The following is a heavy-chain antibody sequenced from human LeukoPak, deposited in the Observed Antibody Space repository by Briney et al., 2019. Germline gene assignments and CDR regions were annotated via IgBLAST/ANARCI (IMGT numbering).Heavy chain of an antibody. CDR3: ARDRYSSSWELFDY. V-gene: IGHV3-30-3*01. Sequence: GGSLRLSCAASGFTFSSYATHWVRQAPGKGLEWVAVISYDGSNKYYADSVKGRFTISRDNSKNTLYLQMNSLRAEDTAVYYCARDRYSSSWELFDYWGQGTLVTVSS. D-gene: IGHD6-13*01. J-gene: IGHJ4*02. CDR1: GFTFSSYA. CDR2: ISYDGSNK.